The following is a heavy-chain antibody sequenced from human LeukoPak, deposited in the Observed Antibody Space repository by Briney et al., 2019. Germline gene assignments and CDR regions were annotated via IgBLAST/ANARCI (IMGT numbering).Heavy chain of an antibody. CDR2: INPYSGDT. V-gene: IGHV1-2*02. Sequence: GASVKVSCKASGYSFTGYYIHWVRQAPGQGLAWMGWINPYSGDTTYAQKFQGRVTMTRDTSISTAYMELSRLRSDDTAVYYCARDRSHGIVGATSFDYWGQGTLVTVSS. CDR1: GYSFTGYY. D-gene: IGHD1-26*01. J-gene: IGHJ4*02. CDR3: ARDRSHGIVGATSFDY.